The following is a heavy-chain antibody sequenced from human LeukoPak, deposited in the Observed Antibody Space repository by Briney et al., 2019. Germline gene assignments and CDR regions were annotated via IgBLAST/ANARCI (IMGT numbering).Heavy chain of an antibody. CDR2: INHSGST. V-gene: IGHV4-34*01. J-gene: IGHJ6*03. CDR3: ARSDRHYYYYYMDV. CDR1: GGSFSGYY. D-gene: IGHD3-22*01. Sequence: SETLSLTCAVYGGSFSGYYWSWIRQPPGKGLEWIGEINHSGSTNYNPSLKSRVTISVDTSKNQFSLKLSSVTAADTAVYYCARSDRHYYYYYMDVWGKGTTVTVSS.